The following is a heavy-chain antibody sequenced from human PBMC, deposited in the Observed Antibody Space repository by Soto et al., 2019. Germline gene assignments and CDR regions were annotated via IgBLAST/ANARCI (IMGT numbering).Heavy chain of an antibody. Sequence: PGGSLRLSCAASGFTFSNAWMNWVRQAPGKGLEWVGRIKSKTDGGTTDYAAPVKGRFTISRDDSKNTLYLQMNSLKTEDTAVYYCTTDRPRFWSGSPYAQAHNYYYYGMDVWGQGTTVTVSS. V-gene: IGHV3-15*07. D-gene: IGHD3-3*01. J-gene: IGHJ6*02. CDR3: TTDRPRFWSGSPYAQAHNYYYYGMDV. CDR2: IKSKTDGGTT. CDR1: GFTFSNAW.